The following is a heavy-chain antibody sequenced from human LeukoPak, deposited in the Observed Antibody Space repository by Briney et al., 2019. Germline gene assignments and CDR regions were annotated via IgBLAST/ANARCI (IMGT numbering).Heavy chain of an antibody. D-gene: IGHD2-2*01. Sequence: GGSLRLSCAASGFTFSSYEMNWVRQAPGKGLEWVSYISSSGSTIYYADSVKGRFTISRDNAKNSLYLQMNSLRAEDTAVYYCARRLGYCSSTSCYAYHYFDYWGQGTLVTVSS. CDR2: ISSSGSTI. CDR3: ARRLGYCSSTSCYAYHYFDY. CDR1: GFTFSSYE. V-gene: IGHV3-48*03. J-gene: IGHJ4*02.